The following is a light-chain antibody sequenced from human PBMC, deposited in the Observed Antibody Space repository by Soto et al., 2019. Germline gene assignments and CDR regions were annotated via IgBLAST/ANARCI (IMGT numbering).Light chain of an antibody. CDR2: EVS. V-gene: IGLV2-8*01. CDR1: SSDAGGYNY. CDR3: SSYAGSNNLYV. J-gene: IGLJ1*01. Sequence: QSVLTQPPSASGSPGQSVTISCTGTSSDAGGYNYVSWYQQHPGKAPKLMIYEVSKRPSGVPDRFSGSKSGNTASLTVSGLQAEDEADYYCSSYAGSNNLYVFGTGTKVT.